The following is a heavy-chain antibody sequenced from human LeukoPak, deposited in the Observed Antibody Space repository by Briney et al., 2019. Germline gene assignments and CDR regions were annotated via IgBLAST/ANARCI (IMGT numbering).Heavy chain of an antibody. CDR2: ISGDGGST. CDR3: AKDAYYDYVWGSYRYRPDYFDY. V-gene: IGHV3-43*02. D-gene: IGHD3-16*02. J-gene: IGHJ4*02. CDR1: GFTFSSYA. Sequence: GGSLRLSCAASGFTFSSYAMSWVRQAPGKGLEWVSLISGDGGSTYYADSVKGRFTISRDNSKNSLYLQMNSLRTEDTALYYCAKDAYYDYVWGSYRYRPDYFDYWGQGTLVTVSS.